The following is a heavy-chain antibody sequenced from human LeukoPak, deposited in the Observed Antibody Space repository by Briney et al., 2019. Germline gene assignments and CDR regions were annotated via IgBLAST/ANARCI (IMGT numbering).Heavy chain of an antibody. CDR2: IYYSGST. V-gene: IGHV4-59*01. CDR3: ARDRYDFWSGYPPRDLDAFDI. D-gene: IGHD3-3*01. J-gene: IGHJ3*02. Sequence: SETLSLTCTVSGGSISSYYWSWIRQPPGKGLEWIGYIYYSGSTNYNPSLKSRVTISVDTSKNQFSLKLSSVTAAETTVYYCARDRYDFWSGYPPRDLDAFDIWGQGTMVTVSS. CDR1: GGSISSYY.